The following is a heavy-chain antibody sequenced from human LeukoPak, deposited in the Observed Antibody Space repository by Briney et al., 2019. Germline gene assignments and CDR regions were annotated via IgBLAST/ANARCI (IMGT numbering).Heavy chain of an antibody. CDR3: ASGGYYDSSGYYYYYGMDV. D-gene: IGHD3-22*01. V-gene: IGHV1-69*01. CDR1: GGTFSSYA. CDR2: IIPIFGAA. Sequence: SVKVSCKASGGTFSSYAISWVRQAPGQGLEWMGGIIPIFGAANYAQKFQGRVTITADESTSTAYMELSSLRSEDTAVYYCASGGYYDSSGYYYYYGMDVWGQGTTVTVSS. J-gene: IGHJ6*02.